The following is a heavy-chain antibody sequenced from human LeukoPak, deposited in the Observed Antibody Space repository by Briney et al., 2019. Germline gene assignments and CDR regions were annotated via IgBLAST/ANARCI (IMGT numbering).Heavy chain of an antibody. D-gene: IGHD3-10*01. J-gene: IGHJ5*02. Sequence: SETLSLTCAVYGVSFSGYYWGWLRQPPGKGLEWIGSIYDSGSTYYNPSLKSRVTLSVDTSKNQFSLKLNSVTAADTAVYYCARHYGPWGQGTLVTVSS. CDR2: IYDSGST. CDR1: GVSFSGYY. V-gene: IGHV4-39*01. CDR3: ARHYGP.